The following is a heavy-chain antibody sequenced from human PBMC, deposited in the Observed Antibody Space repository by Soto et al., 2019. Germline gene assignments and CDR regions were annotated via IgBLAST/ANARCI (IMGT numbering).Heavy chain of an antibody. CDR1: GGTFSSYA. CDR2: IIPIFGTA. CDR3: AREADYGDPSLAVAGTNYFDY. Sequence: QVQLVQSGAEVQKPGSSVKVSCKASGGTFSSYAISWVRQAPGQGLEWMGGIIPIFGTANYEQKFQGRVTITADASTSTAYMEMSSLRSEDTAVYYCAREADYGDPSLAVAGTNYFDYWGQGTLVTVSS. V-gene: IGHV1-69*01. D-gene: IGHD6-19*01. J-gene: IGHJ4*02.